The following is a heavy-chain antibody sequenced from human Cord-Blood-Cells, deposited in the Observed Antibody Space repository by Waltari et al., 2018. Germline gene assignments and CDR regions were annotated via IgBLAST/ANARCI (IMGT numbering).Heavy chain of an antibody. V-gene: IGHV3-30-3*01. CDR1: GFPFSSYA. CDR3: ARDFNGGGYFDL. D-gene: IGHD2-8*01. CDR2: ISYDGSNK. Sequence: QVQLVESGGGVVQPGRSLRPSCAASGFPFSSYALHWVRQAPGKGLEWVAVISYDGSNKYYADSVKGRFTISRDNSKNTLYLQMNSLRAEDTAVYYCARDFNGGGYFDLWGRGTLVTVSS. J-gene: IGHJ2*01.